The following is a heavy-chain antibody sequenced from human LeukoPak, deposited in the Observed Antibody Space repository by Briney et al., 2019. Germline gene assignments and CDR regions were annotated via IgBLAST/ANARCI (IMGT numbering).Heavy chain of an antibody. CDR2: ISSSSSYI. V-gene: IGHV3-21*01. CDR1: GFTFSSYG. J-gene: IGHJ4*02. CDR3: VIGDSSGWDPKLAWGRKTYYFDY. D-gene: IGHD3-22*01. Sequence: NPGGSLRLSCAASGFTFSSYGMHWVRQAPGKGLEWVSSISSSSSYIYYADSVKGRFTISRDNAKNSLYLQMNSLRAEDTAVYYCVIGDSSGWDPKLAWGRKTYYFDYWGQGTLVTVSS.